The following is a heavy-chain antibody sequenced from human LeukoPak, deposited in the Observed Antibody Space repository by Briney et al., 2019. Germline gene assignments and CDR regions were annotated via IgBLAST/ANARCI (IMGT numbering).Heavy chain of an antibody. J-gene: IGHJ5*02. CDR3: ARVPATMNWFDP. Sequence: ASVKVSCKASGYTFTNYYIHWLRQAPGQGLEWMGTINPSGDRTSYVQKFQGRDTMTRDTSTSTVYMELSSLRSEDTAVYYCARVPATMNWFDPWGQGTLVTVSS. CDR1: GYTFTNYY. V-gene: IGHV1-46*01. CDR2: INPSGDRT.